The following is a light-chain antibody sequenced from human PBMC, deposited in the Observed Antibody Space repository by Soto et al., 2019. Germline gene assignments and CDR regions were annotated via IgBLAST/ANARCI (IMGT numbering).Light chain of an antibody. Sequence: EIVMTQSPATLSVSPGERATLSCRASQSVSTNLAWYQQKPGQTPRLLIFGASTRATGIPARFSGSGSGTEFTLTISSLQSGDFEVYYCQQYNTWPQTFGQGTKLEIK. CDR2: GAS. CDR1: QSVSTN. J-gene: IGKJ2*01. V-gene: IGKV3-15*01. CDR3: QQYNTWPQT.